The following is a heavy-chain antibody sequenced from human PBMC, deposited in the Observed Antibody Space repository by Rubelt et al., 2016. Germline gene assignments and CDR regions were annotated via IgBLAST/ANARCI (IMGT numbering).Heavy chain of an antibody. Sequence: GLEWMGWINPNSGGTNYAQKFQGRVTMTRDTSISTAYMELSRLRSDDTAVYYCALITGTTFYFDYWGQGTLVTVSS. CDR2: INPNSGGT. CDR3: ALITGTTFYFDY. D-gene: IGHD1-7*01. J-gene: IGHJ4*02. V-gene: IGHV1-2*02.